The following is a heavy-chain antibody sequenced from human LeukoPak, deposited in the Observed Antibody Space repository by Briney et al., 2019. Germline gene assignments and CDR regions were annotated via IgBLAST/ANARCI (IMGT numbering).Heavy chain of an antibody. V-gene: IGHV3-7*01. J-gene: IGHJ4*02. CDR1: GFTFSDYW. CDR3: ASYLYWWSDLGF. Sequence: WGSLTLSCTASGFTFSDYWLTWVRQAPGKGLVWLANIKTEGSKKYYVDSLKGRFTTPRDNANNSLYLQMNSLRVEDTAVYFCASYLYWWSDLGFWGQGTLVTVSS. CDR2: IKTEGSKK. D-gene: IGHD2-8*02.